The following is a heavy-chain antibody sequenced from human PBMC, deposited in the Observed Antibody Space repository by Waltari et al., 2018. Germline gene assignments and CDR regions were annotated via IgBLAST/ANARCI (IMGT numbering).Heavy chain of an antibody. CDR2: INHSGST. CDR3: ARLPDYEFWSGLIYGMDA. V-gene: IGHV4-34*01. J-gene: IGHJ6*02. CDR1: GDSFIGNY. D-gene: IGHD3-3*01. Sequence: QVQLQQWGAGLLKPSETLSLTCAVYGDSFIGNYWSWIRPPPGQGLEWIGEINHSGSTNYNPSLKSRVTISVDTSKNQFSLKLSSVTAADTAVYYCARLPDYEFWSGLIYGMDAWGQGTTVTVSS.